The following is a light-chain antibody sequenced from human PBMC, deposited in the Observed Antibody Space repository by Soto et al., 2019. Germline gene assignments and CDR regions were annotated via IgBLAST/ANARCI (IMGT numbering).Light chain of an antibody. J-gene: IGKJ4*01. Sequence: DIQMTQSPSTLSASIGESVTITCRASQSIGSELAWYPQKPGKAHKLLIYKASSLESGVPSTFSGSGSGTEFSLTVSSLQPDDFATYYCLQYDNYPLTVGGGTKVDIK. CDR3: LQYDNYPLT. CDR2: KAS. CDR1: QSIGSE. V-gene: IGKV1-5*03.